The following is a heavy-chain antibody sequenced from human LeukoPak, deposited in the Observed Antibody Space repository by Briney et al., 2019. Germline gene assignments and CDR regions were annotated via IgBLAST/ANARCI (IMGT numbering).Heavy chain of an antibody. CDR1: GFTFSGYT. CDR2: ISSSSSSI. J-gene: IGHJ4*02. CDR3: ARSGYNWNDVIFFDY. Sequence: GGSLRLSCAASGFTFSGYTMNWVRQAPGKGLVWVSSISSSSSSIYYADSVKGRFTISRDNAKNSLYLQMNSLRAEDTAVYYCARSGYNWNDVIFFDYWGQGTLVTVSS. D-gene: IGHD1-1*01. V-gene: IGHV3-21*01.